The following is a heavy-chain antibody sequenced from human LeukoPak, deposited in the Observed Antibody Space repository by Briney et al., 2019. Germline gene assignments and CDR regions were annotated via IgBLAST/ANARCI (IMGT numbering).Heavy chain of an antibody. CDR1: GYSISSGYY. CDR3: ARRGGVLEWLPTNWFDP. Sequence: PSETLSLTCAVSGYSISSGYYWGWIRQPPGKGLEWIGSIYHSGSTYYNPSLKSRVTISVDTPKNQFSLKLSSVTAADTAVYYCARRGGVLEWLPTNWFDPWGQGTLVTVSS. J-gene: IGHJ5*02. D-gene: IGHD3-3*01. V-gene: IGHV4-38-2*01. CDR2: IYHSGST.